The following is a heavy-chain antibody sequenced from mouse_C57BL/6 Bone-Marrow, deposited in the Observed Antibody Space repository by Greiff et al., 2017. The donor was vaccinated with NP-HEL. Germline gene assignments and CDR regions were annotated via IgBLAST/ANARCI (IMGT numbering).Heavy chain of an antibody. Sequence: EVKLVESGGGLVQPGGSLKLSCAASGFTFSDYGMAWVRQAPRKGPEWVAFISNLAYSIYYADTVQGRFTISRENAKNTLYLEMSSLRSEDTAMYYCARHLYYGNYDYAMDYWGQGTSVTVSS. D-gene: IGHD2-1*01. CDR3: ARHLYYGNYDYAMDY. J-gene: IGHJ4*01. CDR2: ISNLAYSI. V-gene: IGHV5-15*04. CDR1: GFTFSDYG.